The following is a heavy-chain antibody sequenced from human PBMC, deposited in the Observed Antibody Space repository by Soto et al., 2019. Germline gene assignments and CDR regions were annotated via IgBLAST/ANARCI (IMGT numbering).Heavy chain of an antibody. Sequence: QLQLQESGPGLVKPSETLSLPCTVSGGYISSSSYYWGWIRQLPGKGLEWIGRIYYSGSTYYNPSLKCRVTSAVDTFTNQLYLKLSSVTVAVTAVYYGARAATYMVRGVIIWFDSWGQGTLVTVSS. J-gene: IGHJ5*01. D-gene: IGHD3-10*01. V-gene: IGHV4-39*01. CDR2: IYYSGST. CDR3: ARAATYMVRGVIIWFDS. CDR1: GGYISSSSYY.